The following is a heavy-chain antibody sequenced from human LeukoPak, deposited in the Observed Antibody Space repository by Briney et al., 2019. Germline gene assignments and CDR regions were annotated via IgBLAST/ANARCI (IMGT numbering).Heavy chain of an antibody. V-gene: IGHV3-23*01. CDR3: AKRDCNIGLCYYVDY. CDR2: IGGGGGST. Sequence: GGSLRLSCAASVFTFTRYAMHWVRQAPGKGLEWVSAIGGGGGSTYYADSVEGRFTISRDNSKNTLYLQMNSLRAEDTAVYYCAKRDCNIGLCYYVDYCGQGTLVTVSS. J-gene: IGHJ4*02. CDR1: VFTFTRYA. D-gene: IGHD2-8*01.